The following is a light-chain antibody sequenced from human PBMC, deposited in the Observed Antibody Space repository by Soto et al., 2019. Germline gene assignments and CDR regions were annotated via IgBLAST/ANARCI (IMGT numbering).Light chain of an antibody. CDR1: SSDVGGYNY. CDR3: SLYTRSSTLV. V-gene: IGLV2-14*01. Sequence: QSALTQPASVSGSPGQSITISCTGNSSDVGGYNYVSWYQQHPGKAPKPMIYEVSNRPSGVSNRFSGSKSGNTASLTISGLQAEDEADYYCSLYTRSSTLVFGGGTKLTVL. CDR2: EVS. J-gene: IGLJ3*02.